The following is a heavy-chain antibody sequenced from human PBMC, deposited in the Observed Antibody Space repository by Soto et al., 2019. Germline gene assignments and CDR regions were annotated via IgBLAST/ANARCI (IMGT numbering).Heavy chain of an antibody. J-gene: IGHJ4*02. D-gene: IGHD2-21*02. CDR1: GFSLSTDAVG. Sequence: QITLKESGPTLVKPSQTLTLTCTFSGFSLSTDAVGVGWIRQSPGQALEWLALIYWDDDQRYNPSLKTRLTIAKDTSKNQLGLTWTNMSPVDTGTYYCAHRPLTCMFAYWGQGIHVSVSS. CDR3: AHRPLTCMFAY. V-gene: IGHV2-5*02. CDR2: IYWDDDQ.